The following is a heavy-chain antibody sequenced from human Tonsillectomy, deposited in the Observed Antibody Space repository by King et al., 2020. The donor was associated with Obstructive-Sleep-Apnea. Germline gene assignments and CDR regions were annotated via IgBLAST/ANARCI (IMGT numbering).Heavy chain of an antibody. CDR1: GYTFTGYF. J-gene: IGHJ4*02. CDR3: ARGENLYYYDSSGYEDY. V-gene: IGHV1-2*02. D-gene: IGHD3-22*01. CDR2: INPNSGGT. Sequence: EQLVQSGAEVKKPGASVKVSCKASGYTFTGYFMHWVRQAPGQGLEWMGWINPNSGGTNYAQKFQGRVTMTRDTSISTAYMGLSRLRSDDTAVYYCARGENLYYYDSSGYEDYWGQGTLVTVSS.